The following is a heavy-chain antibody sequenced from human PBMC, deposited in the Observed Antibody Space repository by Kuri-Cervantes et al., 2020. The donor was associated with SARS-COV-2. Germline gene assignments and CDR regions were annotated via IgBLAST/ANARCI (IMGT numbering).Heavy chain of an antibody. J-gene: IGHJ5*02. CDR2: ISSYGSNK. CDR3: ARDWRPYSSGWFDP. Sequence: GESLKISCAASGFTFSSYAIHWVRQAPGKGLEWVAVISSYGSNKYYSDSVKGRFTISRDNSQNTLYLQMNSLRAEDTAVYYCARDWRPYSSGWFDPWGQGTLVTVSS. V-gene: IGHV3-30*04. D-gene: IGHD6-19*01. CDR1: GFTFSSYA.